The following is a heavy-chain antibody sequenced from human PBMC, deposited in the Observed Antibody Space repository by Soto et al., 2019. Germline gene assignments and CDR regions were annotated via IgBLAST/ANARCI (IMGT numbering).Heavy chain of an antibody. V-gene: IGHV1-18*04. J-gene: IGHJ6*02. D-gene: IGHD3-22*01. CDR2: ISGYNGNT. CDR1: GYTFHSYG. CDR3: ARDGSGYRSRASPMDV. Sequence: ASVKVSCKASGYTFHSYGISWVRQAPGQGLEWMGTISGYNGNTNYAQKFQGRVTITADESTSTAYMELSSLRSEDTAVYYCARDGSGYRSRASPMDVWGQGTTVTVSS.